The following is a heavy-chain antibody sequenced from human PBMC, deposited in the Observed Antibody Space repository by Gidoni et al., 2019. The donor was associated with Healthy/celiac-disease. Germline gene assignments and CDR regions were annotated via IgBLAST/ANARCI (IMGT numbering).Heavy chain of an antibody. CDR1: GFTFSSYS. V-gene: IGHV3-21*01. CDR2: MSSSSSYI. D-gene: IGHD3-16*01. Sequence: EVQLVESGGGLVKPGGSLRLSCAASGFTFSSYSRNWVRQAPGKGLECGSSMSSSSSYIYYADSVKCRFTISRDNAKNSRYLQMNSLRAEDTAVYYCARVGEAGYWGQGTLVTVSS. CDR3: ARVGEAGY. J-gene: IGHJ4*02.